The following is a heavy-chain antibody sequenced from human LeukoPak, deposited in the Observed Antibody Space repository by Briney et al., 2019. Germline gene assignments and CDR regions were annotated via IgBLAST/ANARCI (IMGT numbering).Heavy chain of an antibody. D-gene: IGHD4-17*01. CDR2: ISGSGGST. Sequence: GGSLRLSCAASGFTFSTYAMSWVRQAPGKGREWVSAISGSGGSTYYADSVKGRFTISRDNSKNTLYLQMNSLRAEDTAVYYCATLTTVTTHYWGQGTLVTVSS. CDR3: ATLTTVTTHY. J-gene: IGHJ4*02. CDR1: GFTFSTYA. V-gene: IGHV3-23*01.